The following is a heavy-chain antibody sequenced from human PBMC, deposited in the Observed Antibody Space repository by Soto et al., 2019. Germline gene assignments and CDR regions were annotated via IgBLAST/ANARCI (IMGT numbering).Heavy chain of an antibody. CDR3: SRDRLVPYGYGMDV. CDR2: IWFDGSKK. Sequence: QVQLVESGGGVVQPGRSLRLSCAASGFTFRSYGMHWVRQAPGKGLEWVALIWFDGSKKYYVDSVKGRFAVSRDNSKNTQYLQMNSQRVEDTAVYYCSRDRLVPYGYGMDVWGQGTTVTVSS. D-gene: IGHD2-2*01. V-gene: IGHV3-33*08. J-gene: IGHJ6*02. CDR1: GFTFRSYG.